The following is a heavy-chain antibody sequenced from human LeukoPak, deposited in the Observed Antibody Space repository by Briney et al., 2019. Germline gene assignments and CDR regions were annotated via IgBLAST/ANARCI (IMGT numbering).Heavy chain of an antibody. Sequence: GASVKVSCKASGGTFSSYAISWVRQAPGQGLEWMGGIIPIFGTANYAQKFQGRVTITADESTSTAYMELSSLRSEDTAVYYCARMPYDFWSGYGNSYYYYMDVWGKGTTVTVSS. CDR1: GGTFSSYA. CDR3: ARMPYDFWSGYGNSYYYYMDV. V-gene: IGHV1-69*13. J-gene: IGHJ6*03. D-gene: IGHD3-3*01. CDR2: IIPIFGTA.